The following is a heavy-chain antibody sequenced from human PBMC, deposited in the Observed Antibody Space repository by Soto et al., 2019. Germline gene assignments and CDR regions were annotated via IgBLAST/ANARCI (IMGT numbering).Heavy chain of an antibody. J-gene: IGHJ5*02. CDR1: RDTFTSYY. CDR3: ARSSGGNFGIIIEGTNWFAP. CDR2: INPHGGST. Sequence: ASVKFSCKAPRDTFTSYYINWVRQAPGQGLEWMGVINPHGGSTAYAQKFKGRVTLTRDASASTVYMEVSSLTSEDTAMYYCARSSGGNFGIIIEGTNWFAPWGQGTLVTVSS. D-gene: IGHD1-26*01. V-gene: IGHV1-46*01.